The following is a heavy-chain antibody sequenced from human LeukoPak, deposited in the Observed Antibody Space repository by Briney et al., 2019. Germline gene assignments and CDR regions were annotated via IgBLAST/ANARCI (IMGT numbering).Heavy chain of an antibody. CDR3: ARHVSVAVGTFHFDY. V-gene: IGHV5-51*01. CDR1: GYSFTSYW. J-gene: IGHJ4*02. Sequence: GESLKISCKGSGYSFTSYWIGWVRQMPGKGLEWMGIIHPGDSDTRYSPSFQGQVTISADKSISTAYLQWSSLMASDTAMYYCARHVSVAVGTFHFDYWGQGTLVTVSS. CDR2: IHPGDSDT. D-gene: IGHD6-13*01.